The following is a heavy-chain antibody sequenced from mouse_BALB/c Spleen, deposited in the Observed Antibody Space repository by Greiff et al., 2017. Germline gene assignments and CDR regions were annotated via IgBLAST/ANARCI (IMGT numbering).Heavy chain of an antibody. CDR3: ARGDYDIAY. CDR1: GYSITSDYA. J-gene: IGHJ3*01. Sequence: EVQRVESGPGLVKPSQSLSLTCTVTGYSITSDYAWNWIRQFPGNKLEWMGYISYSGSTSYNPSLKSRISITRDTSKNQFFLQLNSVTTEDTATYYCARGDYDIAYWGQGTLVTVSA. CDR2: ISYSGST. V-gene: IGHV3-2*02. D-gene: IGHD2-4*01.